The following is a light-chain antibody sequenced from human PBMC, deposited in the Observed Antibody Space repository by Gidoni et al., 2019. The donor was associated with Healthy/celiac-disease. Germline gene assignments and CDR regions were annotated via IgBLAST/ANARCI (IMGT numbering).Light chain of an antibody. Sequence: QMTHSPSTLSASVVNRVTLTCRASQSISSWLDWYQQKPGKAPKLLIYKASSLESGVPARFSGSGSGTECTLTSSSLQPDDFATYYCQQYNNYSYTFGQGTKLEIK. J-gene: IGKJ2*01. CDR2: KAS. V-gene: IGKV1-5*03. CDR3: QQYNNYSYT. CDR1: QSISSW.